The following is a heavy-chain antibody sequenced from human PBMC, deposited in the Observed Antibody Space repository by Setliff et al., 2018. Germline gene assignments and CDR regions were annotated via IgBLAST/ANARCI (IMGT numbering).Heavy chain of an antibody. CDR2: IYYSGST. J-gene: IGHJ3*02. Sequence: SETLSLTCTVSGGSISSSSYYWGWIRQPPGKGLEWIGSIYYSGSTYYNPSLKSRVTISVDTSKNQFSLKLSSVTAADTAVYYCARKEYYNFWSGPARAFDIWVQGTMVTVSS. D-gene: IGHD3-3*01. V-gene: IGHV4-39*07. CDR1: GGSISSSSYY. CDR3: ARKEYYNFWSGPARAFDI.